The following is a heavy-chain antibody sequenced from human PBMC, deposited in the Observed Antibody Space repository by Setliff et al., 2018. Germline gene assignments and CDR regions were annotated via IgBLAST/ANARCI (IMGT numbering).Heavy chain of an antibody. D-gene: IGHD6-19*01. J-gene: IGHJ6*03. CDR3: AREQWLDPPGYYYMDV. CDR1: GGSISSYY. V-gene: IGHV4-4*07. CDR2: IYIGGSA. Sequence: LSLTCTVSGGSISSYYWSWIRQPAGKGLEWIGHIYIGGSANYNPSLKSRVTMSIDTSKNQFSLKLNHVTAADMAVYYCAREQWLDPPGYYYMDVWAKGTTVTVSS.